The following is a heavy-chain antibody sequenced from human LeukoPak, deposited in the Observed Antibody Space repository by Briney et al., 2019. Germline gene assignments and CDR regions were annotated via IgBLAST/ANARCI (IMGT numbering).Heavy chain of an antibody. CDR1: GFTFSDYY. Sequence: PGGSLRLSCAASGFTFSDYYMSWIRQAPGKGLEWVSYISSSGSTIYYADSVKGRFTISRDNAKNSLYLQMNSLRAEDTAVYYCARRGVPAASPRYFDLWGRGTLVTVSS. CDR2: ISSSGSTI. CDR3: ARRGVPAASPRYFDL. V-gene: IGHV3-11*01. J-gene: IGHJ2*01. D-gene: IGHD2-2*01.